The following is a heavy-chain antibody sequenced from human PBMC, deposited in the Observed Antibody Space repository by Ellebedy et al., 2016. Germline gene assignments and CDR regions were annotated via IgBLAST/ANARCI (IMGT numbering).Heavy chain of an antibody. J-gene: IGHJ6*02. V-gene: IGHV3-9*01. D-gene: IGHD3-16*02. Sequence: SLKISXAPSGFIFDAYAMHWVRQAPGRGLEWVASISYKSETIDYGDSVKGRFTISRDNARKVLYLQMNSVRLDDAALYYCSKDMQMYRWENRRQDFSVMDVWGRGTKVSVSS. CDR2: ISYKSETI. CDR1: GFIFDAYA. CDR3: SKDMQMYRWENRRQDFSVMDV.